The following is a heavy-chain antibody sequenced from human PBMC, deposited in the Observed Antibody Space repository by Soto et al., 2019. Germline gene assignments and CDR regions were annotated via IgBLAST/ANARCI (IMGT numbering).Heavy chain of an antibody. CDR1: GFTFRSSA. CDR2: IVVGSGNT. V-gene: IGHV1-58*01. D-gene: IGHD3-22*01. CDR3: AADPYYYDSCYFYSFDY. J-gene: IGHJ4*01. Sequence: SVKVSCKASGFTFRSSAVQWVRQARGQRLEWIGWIVVGSGNTNYAQKFQERVTITNDMSTNTAYMELNSLRSEDTAVYYCAADPYYYDSCYFYSFDYCGHVTLVTFPS.